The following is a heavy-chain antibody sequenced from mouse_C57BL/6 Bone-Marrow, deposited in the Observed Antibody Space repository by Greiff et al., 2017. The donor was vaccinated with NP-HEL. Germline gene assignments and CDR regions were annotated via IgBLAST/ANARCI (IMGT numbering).Heavy chain of an antibody. D-gene: IGHD3-3*01. CDR2: IYPGDGDT. V-gene: IGHV1-80*01. CDR3: AREGWDPWFAY. J-gene: IGHJ3*01. Sequence: VQLQQSGAELVKPGASVKISCKASGYAFSSYWMNWVQQRPGKGLEWIGQIYPGDGDTNYNGKFKGKATLTADKSSSTAYMQLSSLTSEDSAVYFCAREGWDPWFAYWGQGTRVTVSA. CDR1: GYAFSSYW.